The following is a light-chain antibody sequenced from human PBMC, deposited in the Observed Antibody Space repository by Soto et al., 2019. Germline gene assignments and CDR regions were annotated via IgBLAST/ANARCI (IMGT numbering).Light chain of an antibody. CDR1: QSVSTSQ. J-gene: IGKJ5*01. V-gene: IGKV3-20*01. Sequence: EIVLTQSPGTLSLSPGERATLSCRASQSVSTSQLAWHQQKPGQAPRLLIYGASTSATGIPDRFSGSESRTDFTRPSSRLQPEDYAGYYSQQYVSSPLTFGQGTRLEIK. CDR2: GAS. CDR3: QQYVSSPLT.